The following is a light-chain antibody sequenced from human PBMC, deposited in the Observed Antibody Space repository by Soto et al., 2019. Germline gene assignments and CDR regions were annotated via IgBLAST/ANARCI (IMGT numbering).Light chain of an antibody. V-gene: IGLV3-21*02. J-gene: IGLJ3*02. CDR3: QVWESSGDHWV. CDR2: GDC. Sequence: SYELTQPPSVSVAPGQTARITCERDNIGRKSVHRYQQTPGQAPVLVVCGDCDRPSGIPERFSGSNSGNTATLTISRVEAGDEADYYCQVWESSGDHWVFGGGTKLTVL. CDR1: NIGRKS.